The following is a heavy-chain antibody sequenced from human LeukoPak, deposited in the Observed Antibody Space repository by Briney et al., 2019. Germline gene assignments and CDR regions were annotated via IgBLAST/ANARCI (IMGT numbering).Heavy chain of an antibody. CDR1: GYTFTSYD. D-gene: IGHD2-8*01. V-gene: IGHV1-8*03. Sequence: SVKVSCKASGYTFTSYDINWVRQVTGQGLEWMGGMNPNSGNTGYAQKFQGRVTITRNTSISTAYMELSSLRSEDTDVYYCAVSPGVHYFDYWGQGTLVTVSS. J-gene: IGHJ4*02. CDR3: AVSPGVHYFDY. CDR2: MNPNSGNT.